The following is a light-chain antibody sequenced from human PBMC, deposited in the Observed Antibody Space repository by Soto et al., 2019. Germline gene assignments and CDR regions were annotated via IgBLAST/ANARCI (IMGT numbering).Light chain of an antibody. J-gene: IGKJ1*01. CDR2: GAS. CDR1: QSVSSSY. CDR3: QQYDSFSVT. V-gene: IGKV3-20*01. Sequence: EIVLTQSPGTPSLSPGERATLSCRASQSVSSSYLAWYQQKPGQAPRLLIYGASSRATGIPDRFSGTGSGTDFTLTISRLEPEDFATYYCQQYDSFSVTFGQGTKVDIK.